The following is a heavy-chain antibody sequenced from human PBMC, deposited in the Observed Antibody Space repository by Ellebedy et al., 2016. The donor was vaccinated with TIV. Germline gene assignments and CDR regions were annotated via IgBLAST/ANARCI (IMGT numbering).Heavy chain of an antibody. J-gene: IGHJ1*01. CDR2: VVPVFDIT. D-gene: IGHD4-11*01. Sequence: SVKVSXXASGDTFTSYSFTWVRQAPGQGLEWMGRVVPVFDITNYEPTLQGRVTITADKSANTAYMELSSLRSDDTAVYFCAAGSVDSNNWHLRAEYLQHWGQGTLVSVSS. CDR3: AAGSVDSNNWHLRAEYLQH. CDR1: GDTFTSYS. V-gene: IGHV1-69*02.